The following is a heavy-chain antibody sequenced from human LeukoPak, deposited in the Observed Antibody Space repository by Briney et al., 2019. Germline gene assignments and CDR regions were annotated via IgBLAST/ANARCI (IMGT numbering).Heavy chain of an antibody. Sequence: ASVKVSCKASGYTFTSYGISWVRQAPGQGLEWMGWISAYNGNTNYAQKLQGRVTMTTDTSTSTAYMELRSLRSDDTAVYYCASGYCSGGSCYPRERFDYWGQGTLVTVSS. CDR2: ISAYNGNT. J-gene: IGHJ4*02. CDR3: ASGYCSGGSCYPRERFDY. CDR1: GYTFTSYG. V-gene: IGHV1-18*01. D-gene: IGHD2-15*01.